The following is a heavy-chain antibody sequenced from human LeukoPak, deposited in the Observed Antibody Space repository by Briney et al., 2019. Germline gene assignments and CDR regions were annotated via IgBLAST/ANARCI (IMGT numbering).Heavy chain of an antibody. Sequence: GGSLRLSCAASGFTFSSYSMNWVRQAPGKGLEWVSYISSGSSTIYYADSVKGRITISRDNAKNSLCLQMNSLRAEDTAVYFCARGRDYFDYWGQGTLVTVSS. V-gene: IGHV3-48*04. D-gene: IGHD3-10*01. CDR2: ISSGSSTI. J-gene: IGHJ4*02. CDR1: GFTFSSYS. CDR3: ARGRDYFDY.